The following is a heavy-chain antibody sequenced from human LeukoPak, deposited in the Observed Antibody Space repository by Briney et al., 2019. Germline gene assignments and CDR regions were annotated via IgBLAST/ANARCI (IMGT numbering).Heavy chain of an antibody. CDR1: GGSFSGYY. CDR2: INHSGST. Sequence: SETLSLTCAVYGGSFSGYYWSWIRQPPGKGLEWIGEINHSGSTNYNPSLKSRVTISVDTSKNQFSLKLSSVTAADTAVYYCARLFWSGYYMDWFDPWGQGTLVTVSS. D-gene: IGHD3-3*01. CDR3: ARLFWSGYYMDWFDP. J-gene: IGHJ5*02. V-gene: IGHV4-34*01.